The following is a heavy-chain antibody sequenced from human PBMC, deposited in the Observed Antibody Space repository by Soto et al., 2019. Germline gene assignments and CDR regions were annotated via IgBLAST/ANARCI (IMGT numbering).Heavy chain of an antibody. CDR2: MFYSGST. V-gene: IGHV4-59*01. CDR3: AVTPRYCFGGSCYPPHLLAI. CDR1: GGSTSSYS. D-gene: IGHD2-15*01. Sequence: PSETLSLTCTVSGGSTSSYSWSWIRQPPGKGLEWIGYMFYSGSTEYNPSLKSRVTISVDTSKNQFSLNLSSVTAADTAVYYCAVTPRYCFGGSCYPPHLLAIWGQGRMVIVSS. J-gene: IGHJ3*02.